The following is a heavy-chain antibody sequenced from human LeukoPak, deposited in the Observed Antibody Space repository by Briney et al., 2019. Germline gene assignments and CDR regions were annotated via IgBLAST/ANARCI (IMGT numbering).Heavy chain of an antibody. D-gene: IGHD6-19*01. CDR2: IYYSGST. J-gene: IGHJ4*02. CDR3: ARGGGVAGTPYNPYDY. Sequence: SETLSLTCTVSGGSISSYYWSWIRQPPGKGLEWIGYIYYSGSTNCNPSLKSRVTISVDTSKNQFSLKLSSVTAADTAVYYCARGGGVAGTPYNPYDYWGQGTLVTVSS. CDR1: GGSISSYY. V-gene: IGHV4-59*01.